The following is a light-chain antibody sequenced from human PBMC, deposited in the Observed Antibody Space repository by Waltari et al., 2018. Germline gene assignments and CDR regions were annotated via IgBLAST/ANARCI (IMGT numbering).Light chain of an antibody. Sequence: DIQMTQSPSSLSTSVGDRVTITCPASQNIINYLNWYQQKPGKAPNLLIYPASSLQSGVPSRFSGSGSGTDFTLTISSLQSEDFAVYYCQQYSNWPITFGQGTRLESK. J-gene: IGKJ5*01. CDR3: QQYSNWPIT. V-gene: IGKV1-39*01. CDR2: PAS. CDR1: QNIINY.